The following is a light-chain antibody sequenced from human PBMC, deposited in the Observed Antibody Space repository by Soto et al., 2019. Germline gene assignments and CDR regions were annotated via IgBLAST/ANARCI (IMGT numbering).Light chain of an antibody. CDR2: ATS. CDR3: QQYVTSPPMYT. J-gene: IGKJ2*01. Sequence: ENVLTQSPGTLSLPPGERATLSCRASQSVSDSYLAWYQQKPGQTPRLLISATSGRATGIPDRFRSSGSGTDFTLTISRVEPEDFAVYYCQQYVTSPPMYTFGQGTKLEIK. V-gene: IGKV3-20*01. CDR1: QSVSDSY.